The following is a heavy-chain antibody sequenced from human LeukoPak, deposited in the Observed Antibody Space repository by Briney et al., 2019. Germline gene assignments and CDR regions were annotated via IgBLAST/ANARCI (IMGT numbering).Heavy chain of an antibody. V-gene: IGHV1-2*02. Sequence: GASVKVSCKASGYTFTGYYMHWVRQAPGQGLEWMGWTNPNSGGTNYAQKFQGRVTMTRDTSISTAYMELSRLRSDDTAVYYCARSYGHRDYYYYGMDVWGQGTTVTVSS. D-gene: IGHD5-18*01. CDR1: GYTFTGYY. J-gene: IGHJ6*02. CDR2: TNPNSGGT. CDR3: ARSYGHRDYYYYGMDV.